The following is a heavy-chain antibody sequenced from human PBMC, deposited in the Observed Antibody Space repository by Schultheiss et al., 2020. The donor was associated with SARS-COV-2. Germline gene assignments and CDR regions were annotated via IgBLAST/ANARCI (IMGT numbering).Heavy chain of an antibody. D-gene: IGHD3-22*01. CDR1: GGSISSSY. CDR2: IYYSGST. V-gene: IGHV4-4*07. Sequence: SETLSLTCTVSGGSISSSYWSWIRQPAGKGLEWIGRIYYSGSTNYNPSLKSRVTISVDTSKNQFSLKLSSVTAADTAVYYCARPYYDTGPFDYWGQGTLVTVSS. CDR3: ARPYYDTGPFDY. J-gene: IGHJ4*02.